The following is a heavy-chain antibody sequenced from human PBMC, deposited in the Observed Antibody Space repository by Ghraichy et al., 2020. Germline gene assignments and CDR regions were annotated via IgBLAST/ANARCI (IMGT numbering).Heavy chain of an antibody. V-gene: IGHV1-18*04. D-gene: IGHD6-6*01. Sequence: ASVKVSCKASGYTFTSYGISWVRQAPGQGLEWMGWISAYNGNTNHAQKLQGRVTMTTDTSTSTAYMELRSLRSDDTAVYYCARVVGQLGNYYYYGMDVWGQGTTVTVSS. CDR3: ARVVGQLGNYYYYGMDV. CDR1: GYTFTSYG. CDR2: ISAYNGNT. J-gene: IGHJ6*02.